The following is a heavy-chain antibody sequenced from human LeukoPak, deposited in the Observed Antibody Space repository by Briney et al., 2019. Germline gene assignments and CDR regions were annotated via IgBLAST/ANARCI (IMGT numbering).Heavy chain of an antibody. Sequence: PSQTLSLTCAVSGGSISSGGYSWSWIRQPPGKGLEWIGYIYHSGSTYYNPSLKSRVTISVDTSKNQFSLKLSSVTAADTAVYYCARAYGSGRVGYWGQGTLVTVSS. J-gene: IGHJ4*02. CDR2: IYHSGST. CDR3: ARAYGSGRVGY. D-gene: IGHD3-10*01. CDR1: GGSISSGGYS. V-gene: IGHV4-30-2*05.